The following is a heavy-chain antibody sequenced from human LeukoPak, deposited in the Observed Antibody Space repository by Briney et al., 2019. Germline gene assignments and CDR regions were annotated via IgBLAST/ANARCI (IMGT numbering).Heavy chain of an antibody. J-gene: IGHJ5*02. CDR2: IYTSGST. CDR3: ARLLWFGEGNWFDP. CDR1: GGSISSYY. D-gene: IGHD3-10*01. V-gene: IGHV4-4*07. Sequence: SETLSLTCTVSGGSISSYYWSWIRQPAGNGLEWIGRIYTSGSTNYNPSLKSRVTMSVDTSKNQFSLKLSSVTAADTAVYYCARLLWFGEGNWFDPWGQGTLVTVSS.